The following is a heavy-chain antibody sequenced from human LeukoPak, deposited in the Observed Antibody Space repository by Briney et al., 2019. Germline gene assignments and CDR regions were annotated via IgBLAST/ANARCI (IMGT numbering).Heavy chain of an antibody. Sequence: GGSLRLSCAASGFTVSGYDIHWVRHGTGKGLEWVSFISASGDTRYQDSVKGRFTISRDSVKNSFYLQTNSLRADDTAIYYCARGGCGTTSCYGDPGLDPWGQGTLVIVSS. CDR3: ARGGCGTTSCYGDPGLDP. V-gene: IGHV3-13*01. D-gene: IGHD2-2*01. CDR1: GFTVSGYD. J-gene: IGHJ5*02. CDR2: ISASGDT.